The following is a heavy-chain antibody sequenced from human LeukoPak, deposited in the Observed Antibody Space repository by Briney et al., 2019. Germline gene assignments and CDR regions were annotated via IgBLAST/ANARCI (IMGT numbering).Heavy chain of an antibody. V-gene: IGHV3-23*01. CDR1: GFTFSSYA. CDR3: TKANYDSSGYYIFDY. Sequence: GGSLRLSCAASGFTFSSYAMSWVRQAPGKGLEWVSAISGSGGSTYYADSVKGRFTISRDNSKNTLYLQMNSLRAEDTAVYYCTKANYDSSGYYIFDYWGQGTLVTVSS. J-gene: IGHJ4*02. CDR2: ISGSGGST. D-gene: IGHD3-22*01.